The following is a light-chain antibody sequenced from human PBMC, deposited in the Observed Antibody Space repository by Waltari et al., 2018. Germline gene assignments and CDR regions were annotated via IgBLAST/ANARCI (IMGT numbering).Light chain of an antibody. Sequence: QSVLSQPPSVSGTPGQRVTISCSGSTSNIGSFPVNWYQHLPGTAPKLLIFINNKRPSGVPDRFSGSKSGTSASLAISGLQSEDEADYYCVAWDGSLNGVVFGGGTKLTVL. V-gene: IGLV1-44*01. J-gene: IGLJ3*02. CDR1: TSNIGSFP. CDR3: VAWDGSLNGVV. CDR2: INN.